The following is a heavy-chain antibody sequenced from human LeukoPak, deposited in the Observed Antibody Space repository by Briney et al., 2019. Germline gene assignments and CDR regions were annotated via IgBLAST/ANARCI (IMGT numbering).Heavy chain of an antibody. D-gene: IGHD3-22*01. CDR3: ARALYYYDSSGYYLDY. CDR1: GGTFSSYA. V-gene: IGHV1-69*13. J-gene: IGHJ4*02. CDR2: IIPIFGTA. Sequence: GASVKVSCKASGGTFSSYAISWVRQAPGQGLEWMGGIIPIFGTANYAQKFQGRVTITADESTSTAYMELSSLRSEDTAVYYCARALYYYDSSGYYLDYWGQGTLVTVSS.